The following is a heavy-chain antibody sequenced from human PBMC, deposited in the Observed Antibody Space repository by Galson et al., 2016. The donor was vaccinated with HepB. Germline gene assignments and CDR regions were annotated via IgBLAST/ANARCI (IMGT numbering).Heavy chain of an antibody. J-gene: IGHJ4*02. Sequence: TLSLTCTVSGGSISSGGHYWSWIRQHPGKGLEWIAYISYSGSTFSNPSLKSRFTISVDTSKNQFSLKLSSVTAADTAVYYCARLNSYDSSGYYLGFDSWGQGTLVTVSS. V-gene: IGHV4-31*03. CDR1: GGSISSGGHY. CDR3: ARLNSYDSSGYYLGFDS. CDR2: ISYSGST. D-gene: IGHD3-22*01.